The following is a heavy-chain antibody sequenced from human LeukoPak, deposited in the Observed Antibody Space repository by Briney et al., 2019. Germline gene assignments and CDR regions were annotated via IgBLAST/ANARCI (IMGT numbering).Heavy chain of an antibody. Sequence: GASVKVSCKASGYTFTGYYMHWVRQAHGQGLEWMGWINPNSGGTNYAQKFQGRVTMTRDTSISTAYMELSRLRSDDTAVYYCARFGGWGDYYMDVWGKGTTVTVSS. D-gene: IGHD3-10*01. CDR2: INPNSGGT. CDR3: ARFGGWGDYYMDV. V-gene: IGHV1-2*02. CDR1: GYTFTGYY. J-gene: IGHJ6*03.